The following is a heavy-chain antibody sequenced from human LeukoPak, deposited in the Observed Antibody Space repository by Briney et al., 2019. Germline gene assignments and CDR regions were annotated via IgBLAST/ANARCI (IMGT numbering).Heavy chain of an antibody. CDR3: ARGDSLNYDFWSGPNWFDP. D-gene: IGHD3-3*01. Sequence: SETLSHTCTVSGGSISSYYWRWIRQPPGKGLERIGHIYYIGSTNYNPSLKSRVTISVDTSKNQFSLKLNSVTAADTAVYYCARGDSLNYDFWSGPNWFDPWGQGTLVTVSS. CDR1: GGSISSYY. CDR2: IYYIGST. V-gene: IGHV4-59*01. J-gene: IGHJ5*02.